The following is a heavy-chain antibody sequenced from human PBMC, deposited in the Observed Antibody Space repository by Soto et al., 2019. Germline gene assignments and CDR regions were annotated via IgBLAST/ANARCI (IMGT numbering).Heavy chain of an antibody. CDR2: ISYDGSNK. CDR3: ANDYGDYPRYYYYGMDV. Sequence: PGGSLRLSCAASGFTFSSYGMHWVRHAPGKGLEWVAVISYDGSNKYYADSVKGRFTISRDNSKNTLYLQMNSLRAEDTAVYYCANDYGDYPRYYYYGMDVWGQGTTVTVSS. D-gene: IGHD4-17*01. V-gene: IGHV3-30*18. CDR1: GFTFSSYG. J-gene: IGHJ6*02.